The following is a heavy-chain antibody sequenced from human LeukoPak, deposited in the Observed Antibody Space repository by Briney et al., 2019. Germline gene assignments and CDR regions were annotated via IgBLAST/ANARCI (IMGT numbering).Heavy chain of an antibody. Sequence: ASVKVSCKASGDSFTKYYMHWVRQAPGQGLEWMGIINPSDGSTTYTQKFQGRVTMTTDTSTSTVNMELSSLRSEDTAVYYCAPSVRSGGSYYFDYWGQGTLFTVSS. D-gene: IGHD2-15*01. V-gene: IGHV1-46*01. CDR1: GDSFTKYY. CDR3: APSVRSGGSYYFDY. CDR2: INPSDGST. J-gene: IGHJ4*02.